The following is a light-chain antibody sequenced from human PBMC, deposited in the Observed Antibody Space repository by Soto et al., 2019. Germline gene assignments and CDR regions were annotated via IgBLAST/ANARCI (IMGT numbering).Light chain of an antibody. V-gene: IGKV1-27*01. CDR2: AAS. J-gene: IGKJ1*01. CDR3: QKYDTAPKT. Sequence: DIQMTQSPSSLSASVGDTVTITCRASQGIIDYLARYQQRPGKVPKLLIYAASTLQTGVQSRFSGSGAGTAFTLTISSLQPEDVATYYCQKYDTAPKTFGQGTRVEI. CDR1: QGIIDY.